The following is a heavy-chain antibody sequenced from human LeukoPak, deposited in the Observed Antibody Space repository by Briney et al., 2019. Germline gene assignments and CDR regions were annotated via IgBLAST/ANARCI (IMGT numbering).Heavy chain of an antibody. CDR1: GFTFSSYA. Sequence: GGSLRLSCAASGFTFSSYAMHWVRQAPGKGLEWVAVISYDGSNKYYADSAKGRFTISRDNSKNTLYLQMNSLRAEDTAVYYCAKSPVDVLRYFDWLLSPGYWGQGTLVTVSS. CDR2: ISYDGSNK. CDR3: AKSPVDVLRYFDWLLSPGY. V-gene: IGHV3-30-3*02. J-gene: IGHJ4*02. D-gene: IGHD3-9*01.